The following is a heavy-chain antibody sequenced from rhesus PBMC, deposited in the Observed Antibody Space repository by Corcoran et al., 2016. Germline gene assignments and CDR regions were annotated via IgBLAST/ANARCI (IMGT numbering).Heavy chain of an antibody. J-gene: IGHJ4*01. CDR1: GFTFSSYW. D-gene: IGHD4-29*01. CDR3: AKDLATVADTGDY. CDR2: INSGGGKT. Sequence: EVQLVESGGGLAKPGGSLRLSCAASGFTFSSYWMNWVRQTPGKGLEWISAINSGGGKTYYAYSVKGRLTISRDNSKNTLSLQMNSLRAEDTAVYYCAKDLATVADTGDYWGQGVLVTVSS. V-gene: IGHV3S42*01.